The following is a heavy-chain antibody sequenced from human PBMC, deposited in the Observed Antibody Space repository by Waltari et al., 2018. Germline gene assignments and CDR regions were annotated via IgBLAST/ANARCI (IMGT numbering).Heavy chain of an antibody. CDR3: ARQPIEGNLPDWFDP. J-gene: IGHJ5*02. D-gene: IGHD1-1*01. CDR2: IHHSGSA. V-gene: IGHV4-38-2*02. CDR1: GYSIRNVSS. Sequence: QVQLQQSGPGLVKPSETLSLTCTVSGYSIRNVSSWGWIRQPPGKGLEWIGSIHHSGSAYYNPSLNSRVTISLETSKNQFSLKLTSVAATDTAIYYCARQPIEGNLPDWFDPWGQGTLVTVSS.